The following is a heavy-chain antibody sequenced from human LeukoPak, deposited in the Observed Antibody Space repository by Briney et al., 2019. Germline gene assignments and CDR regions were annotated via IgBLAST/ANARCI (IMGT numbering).Heavy chain of an antibody. D-gene: IGHD3-10*01. Sequence: GASVKVSCKACGYTFTRYYMNWVRQAPGQALEWMGIINPSGGSTNYAQKFQGRVTMTRDTSTSTIYMEVSSLRSEDTAVYYCATSFRAVNWFDPWGQGTLVTVSS. CDR2: INPSGGST. V-gene: IGHV1-46*01. J-gene: IGHJ5*02. CDR3: ATSFRAVNWFDP. CDR1: GYTFTRYY.